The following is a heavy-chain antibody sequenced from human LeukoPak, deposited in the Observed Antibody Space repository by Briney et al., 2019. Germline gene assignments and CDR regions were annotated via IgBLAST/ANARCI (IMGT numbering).Heavy chain of an antibody. V-gene: IGHV4-39*07. CDR2: IYYSGST. Sequence: SETLSLTCTVSGGSISSSSYYWGWIRQPPGKGLEWIGSIYYSGSTYYNPSLKSRVTISVDTSKNQFSLKLSSVTAADTAVYYCARGGLAYCGGDCYSGAFDIWGQGTMVTVSS. D-gene: IGHD2-21*02. CDR3: ARGGLAYCGGDCYSGAFDI. CDR1: GGSISSSSYY. J-gene: IGHJ3*02.